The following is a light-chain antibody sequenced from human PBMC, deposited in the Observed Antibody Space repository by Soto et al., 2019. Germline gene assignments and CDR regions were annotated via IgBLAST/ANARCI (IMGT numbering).Light chain of an antibody. CDR2: DTS. CDR1: QSIASN. Sequence: EIVLTQCPGTLSVSPRERATLSCRASQSIASNLAWYQQKPGQAPRLLIYDTSIRATGIPARFSGSGSGTEFTLTISSLQSEDFAVYYCQQYNNWPITFGQGTRLEI. J-gene: IGKJ5*01. V-gene: IGKV3-15*01. CDR3: QQYNNWPIT.